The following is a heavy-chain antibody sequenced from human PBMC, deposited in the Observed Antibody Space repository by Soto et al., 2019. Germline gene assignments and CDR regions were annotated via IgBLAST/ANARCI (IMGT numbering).Heavy chain of an antibody. V-gene: IGHV4-4*02. J-gene: IGHJ5*02. CDR2: IYHSGST. CDR1: GGSISSNW. D-gene: IGHD3-9*01. CDR3: ARGGFQVLRYFDWFSWFDP. Sequence: PSETLSLTCTVSGGSISSNWWSWVRQPPGKGLEWIGEIYHSGSTNYNPSLKSRVTISVDKSKNQFSLKLSSVAAADTAVYYCARGGFQVLRYFDWFSWFDPWGQGTLVTVSS.